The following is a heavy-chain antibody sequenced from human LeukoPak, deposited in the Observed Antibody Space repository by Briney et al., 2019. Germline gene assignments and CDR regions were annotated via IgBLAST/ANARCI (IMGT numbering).Heavy chain of an antibody. Sequence: ASVKVSCKASGYTFTGYCMHWVRQAPGQGLEWMGWINPNSGGTNYAQKFQGRVTMTRDTSISTAYMELSRLRSDDTVVYYCARDQPYYYGSGSSSHSDYWGQGTLVTVSS. CDR1: GYTFTGYC. CDR3: ARDQPYYYGSGSSSHSDY. V-gene: IGHV1-2*02. J-gene: IGHJ4*02. D-gene: IGHD3-10*01. CDR2: INPNSGGT.